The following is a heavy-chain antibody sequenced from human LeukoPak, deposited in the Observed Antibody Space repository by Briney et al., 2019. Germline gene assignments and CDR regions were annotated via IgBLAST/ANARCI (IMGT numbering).Heavy chain of an antibody. J-gene: IGHJ4*02. CDR3: ARDRGFTSFDY. D-gene: IGHD2-15*01. CDR1: GFTFSSYA. V-gene: IGHV3-7*01. Sequence: GGSLRLSCAASGFTFSSYAMSWVRQAPGKGLESVASINPDGSEKYYVDSVKGRFTISRDNARNSLFLQVSNLRAEDTAVFYCARDRGFTSFDYWGQGVLVAVSS. CDR2: INPDGSEK.